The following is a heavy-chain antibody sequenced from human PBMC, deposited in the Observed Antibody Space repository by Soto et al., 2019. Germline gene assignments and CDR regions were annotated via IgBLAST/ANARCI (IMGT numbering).Heavy chain of an antibody. CDR1: GYTFTGYY. CDR3: AREMGPMIVVVITTADAFDI. CDR2: INPNSGGT. Sequence: ASVKVSCKASGYTFTGYYMHWVRQAPGQGLEWMGWINPNSGGTNYAQKFQGRVTMTRDTSISTAYMELSRLRSDDTAVYYCAREMGPMIVVVITTADAFDIWGQGTMVTVSS. J-gene: IGHJ3*02. V-gene: IGHV1-2*02. D-gene: IGHD3-22*01.